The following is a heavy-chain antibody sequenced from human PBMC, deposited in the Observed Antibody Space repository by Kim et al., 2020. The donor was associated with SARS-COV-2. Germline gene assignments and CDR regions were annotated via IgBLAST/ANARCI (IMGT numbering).Heavy chain of an antibody. CDR2: IRSKANNYET. CDR3: SRCPPKTESYWDAFDI. CDR1: GFSFSDSA. V-gene: IGHV3-73*01. D-gene: IGHD1-26*01. Sequence: GGSLRLSRAASGFSFSDSAMHWVRQASGKGLEWVGRIRSKANNYETVYAVSVRGRFRNTRDDSKNTAFLQMNSLKTEVTAMYYYSRCPPKTESYWDAFDIWGQGTKVTVSS. J-gene: IGHJ3*02.